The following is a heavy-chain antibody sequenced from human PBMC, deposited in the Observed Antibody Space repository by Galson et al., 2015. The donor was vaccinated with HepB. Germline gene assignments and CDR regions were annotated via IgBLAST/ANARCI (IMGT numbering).Heavy chain of an antibody. Sequence: SVKVSCKAFGYTFTSYGITWVRQAPGQGLEWMGWISPYNGNRNYAQKFQGRVTMTTDTSTSTAYMELRSLRSDDTAVYYCARGVVVNWFDPWGQGIPVTVSS. V-gene: IGHV1-18*01. J-gene: IGHJ5*02. CDR2: ISPYNGNR. CDR1: GYTFTSYG. CDR3: ARGVVVNWFDP. D-gene: IGHD2-2*01.